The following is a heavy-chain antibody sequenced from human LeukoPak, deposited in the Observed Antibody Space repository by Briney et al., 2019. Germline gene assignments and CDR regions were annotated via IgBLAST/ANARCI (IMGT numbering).Heavy chain of an antibody. CDR2: IYPGDSDT. V-gene: IGHV5-51*01. J-gene: IGHJ4*02. CDR1: GYSFTSNW. Sequence: GESLKISCKGSGYSFTSNWIGWVRQMPGKGLEWMGIIYPGDSDTRYSPSFQGQISISADKSISAAYLQWNSLKASDTAMYYCARHANYLDSSGSYAYWGQGTLVTVSS. D-gene: IGHD3-22*01. CDR3: ARHANYLDSSGSYAY.